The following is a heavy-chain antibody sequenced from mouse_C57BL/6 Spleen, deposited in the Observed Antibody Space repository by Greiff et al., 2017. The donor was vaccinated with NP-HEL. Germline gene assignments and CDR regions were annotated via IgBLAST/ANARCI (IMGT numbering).Heavy chain of an antibody. Sequence: QVQLQQPGAELVRPGTSVKLSCKASGYTFTSYWMHWVKQRPGQGLEWIGVIDPSDSYTNYNQKFKGKATLTVDTSSSTAYMQLSSLTSEDSAVYYCARGGSSPYWYFDVWGTGTTVTVSP. J-gene: IGHJ1*03. D-gene: IGHD1-1*01. CDR3: ARGGSSPYWYFDV. V-gene: IGHV1-59*01. CDR1: GYTFTSYW. CDR2: IDPSDSYT.